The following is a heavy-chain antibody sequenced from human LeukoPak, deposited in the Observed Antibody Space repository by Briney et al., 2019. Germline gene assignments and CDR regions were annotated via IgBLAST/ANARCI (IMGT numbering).Heavy chain of an antibody. V-gene: IGHV3-66*01. CDR1: GFTVSRNY. Sequence: GGSLRLSCAASGFTVSRNYMMWVRQAPGKGLEWVSVISIDAKTNYADSVKGRFTISRDNAKNSLYLQMNSLRAEDTAVYYCARDSLPDDYSNLRPFDYWGQGTLVTVSS. J-gene: IGHJ4*02. CDR3: ARDSLPDDYSNLRPFDY. CDR2: ISIDAKT. D-gene: IGHD4-11*01.